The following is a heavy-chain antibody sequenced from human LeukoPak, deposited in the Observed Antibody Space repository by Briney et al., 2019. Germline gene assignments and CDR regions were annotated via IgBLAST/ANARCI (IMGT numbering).Heavy chain of an antibody. CDR3: ARDGATMIVGPPSDTTLDAFDI. V-gene: IGHV1-8*01. J-gene: IGHJ3*02. CDR2: MNPNSGNT. D-gene: IGHD3-22*01. Sequence: ASVKVSCKASGYTFTSYDISWVRQATGQGVEWMGWMNPNSGNTGYAQKFQGRVTMTRNTSISTAYMELSSLRSEDTAVYYCARDGATMIVGPPSDTTLDAFDIWGQGTMVTVSS. CDR1: GYTFTSYD.